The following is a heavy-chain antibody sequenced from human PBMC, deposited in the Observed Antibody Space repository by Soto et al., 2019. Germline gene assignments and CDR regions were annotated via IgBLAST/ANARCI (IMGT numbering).Heavy chain of an antibody. CDR2: IHAGNGYT. Sequence: QVQLVQSGAQVKKPGASVKVSCKASGYTFDNYALHWVRQAPGRRLEWMGWIHAGNGYTKYSQSFQGRVTITRDTSASTVHMDLSSLRSADTAVDSWARVQYSGYDFKLAFDIWGQGTMVTVSS. V-gene: IGHV1-3*01. CDR1: GYTFDNYA. J-gene: IGHJ3*02. D-gene: IGHD5-12*01. CDR3: ARVQYSGYDFKLAFDI.